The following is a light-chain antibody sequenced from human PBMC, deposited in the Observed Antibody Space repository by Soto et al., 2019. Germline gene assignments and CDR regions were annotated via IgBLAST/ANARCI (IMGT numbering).Light chain of an antibody. CDR2: GAS. V-gene: IGKV3-15*01. CDR3: QQYNNWPPLT. Sequence: EIVMTQSPATLSVSPGERATLSCRASQSVSSNLAWYQQKPGQDPRLLIYGASTRATGIPARFSGSGSGTAFTPTISSLQYADFVVYYCQQYNNWPPLTFGGGTKVEIK. J-gene: IGKJ4*01. CDR1: QSVSSN.